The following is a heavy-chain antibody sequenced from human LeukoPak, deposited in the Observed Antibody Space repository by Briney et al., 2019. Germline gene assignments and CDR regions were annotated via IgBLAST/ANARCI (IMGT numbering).Heavy chain of an antibody. D-gene: IGHD4-23*01. CDR1: GGSFSGYY. J-gene: IGHJ5*02. CDR2: IYTSGNT. CDR3: ARVFGGPVSRRFDP. Sequence: SETLSLTCAVYGGSFSGYYWSWIRQPAGKGLEWIGRIYTSGNTNYNPSLKTRVTISVDTSKNQFSLKLSSVTAADTAVYYCARVFGGPVSRRFDPWGQGTQVTVSS. V-gene: IGHV4-59*10.